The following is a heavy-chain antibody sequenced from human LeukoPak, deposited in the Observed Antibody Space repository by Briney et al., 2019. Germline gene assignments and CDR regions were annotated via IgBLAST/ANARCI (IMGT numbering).Heavy chain of an antibody. J-gene: IGHJ4*02. CDR1: GGSISSSSYY. V-gene: IGHV4-39*07. Sequence: SETLSLTCTVSGGSISSSSYYWGWIRQPPGKGLEWIGSIYYSGSTYYNPSLKSRVTISVDTSKNQFSLKLSSVTAADTAVYYCARYPRIAAAYYFDYWGQGTLVTVSS. D-gene: IGHD6-13*01. CDR2: IYYSGST. CDR3: ARYPRIAAAYYFDY.